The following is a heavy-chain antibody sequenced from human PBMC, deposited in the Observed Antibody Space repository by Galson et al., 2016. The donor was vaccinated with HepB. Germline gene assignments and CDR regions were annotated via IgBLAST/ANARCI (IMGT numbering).Heavy chain of an antibody. CDR1: GYTFTNYG. V-gene: IGHV1-18*01. J-gene: IGHJ4*02. CDR2: ISAYNGNT. Sequence: SVKVSCKASGYTFTNYGINWVRQAPGQGLEWMGWISAYNGNTVYAQKLQGRVTMTTDTSTRTAYMELRSLRSDDTAVYYCARDLENYDFWSGYYKCLDYWGQGTLVTVSS. D-gene: IGHD3-3*01. CDR3: ARDLENYDFWSGYYKCLDY.